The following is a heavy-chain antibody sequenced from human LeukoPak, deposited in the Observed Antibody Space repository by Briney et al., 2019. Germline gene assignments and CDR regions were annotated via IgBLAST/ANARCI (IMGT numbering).Heavy chain of an antibody. CDR2: IRSSGSTI. CDR3: AREVRGAVDY. V-gene: IGHV3-48*03. D-gene: IGHD3-10*01. Sequence: GGSLRLSCAASGFTFSSYAMNWVRQAPGKGLEWVSYIRSSGSTIYYADSVKGRFTISRDNAKNSVYLQMNSLRAEDTAVYYCAREVRGAVDYWGQGTLVTVSS. J-gene: IGHJ4*02. CDR1: GFTFSSYA.